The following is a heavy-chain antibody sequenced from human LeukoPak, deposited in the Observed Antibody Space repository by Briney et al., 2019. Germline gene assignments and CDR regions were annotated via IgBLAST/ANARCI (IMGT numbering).Heavy chain of an antibody. V-gene: IGHV4-39*01. CDR1: GGSISSSSYY. D-gene: IGHD6-19*01. CDR2: IYYSGST. J-gene: IGHJ4*02. CDR3: ARTLYSSGWYSDY. Sequence: PSETLSLTCTVSGGSISSSSYYWGWIRQPPGKGLEWIASIYYSGSTYYNPSLKSRVTISVDTSKNQFSLKLSSVTAADTAVYYCARTLYSSGWYSDYWGQGTLVTVSS.